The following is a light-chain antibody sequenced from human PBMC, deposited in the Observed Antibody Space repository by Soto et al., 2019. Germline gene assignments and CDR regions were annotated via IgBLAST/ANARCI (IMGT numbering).Light chain of an antibody. Sequence: QSALTQPASVSGSPGQSITISCTGTSSDVGNYNLVSWYQQHPNKAPKLMIYEGSKRPSGVSNRFSASKSGNTASLTISGLQTEDEADYYCSSYTGRSTYVFGTGTKVTV. CDR2: EGS. V-gene: IGLV2-23*01. J-gene: IGLJ1*01. CDR3: SSYTGRSTYV. CDR1: SSDVGNYNL.